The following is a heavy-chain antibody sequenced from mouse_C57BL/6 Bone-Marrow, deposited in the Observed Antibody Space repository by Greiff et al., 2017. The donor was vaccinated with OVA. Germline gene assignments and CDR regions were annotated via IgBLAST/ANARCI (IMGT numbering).Heavy chain of an antibody. CDR1: GFNIKDYY. V-gene: IGHV14-2*01. D-gene: IGHD2-3*01. Sequence: EVQLQQSGAELVKPGASVKFSCTASGFNIKDYYMHWVKQRTEKGLVWIGWIDPEAGVPKYAPKFQGKTTITAVTSYNTSYLQLSSLISEDTAVYYGAEVAIYDSSWFAYWGQGALVTVSA. J-gene: IGHJ3*01. CDR3: AEVAIYDSSWFAY. CDR2: IDPEAGVP.